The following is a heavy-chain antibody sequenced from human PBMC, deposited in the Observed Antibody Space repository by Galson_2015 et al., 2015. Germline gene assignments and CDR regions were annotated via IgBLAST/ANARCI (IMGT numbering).Heavy chain of an antibody. CDR1: GFTFSSYG. CDR2: IWYDGSNK. CDR3: ARSSGLSTRGAFDI. D-gene: IGHD5/OR15-5a*01. J-gene: IGHJ3*02. Sequence: SLRLSCAASGFTFSSYGMHWVRQAPGKGLEWVAVIWYDGSNKYYADSVKGRFTISRDNSKNTLYLQMNSLRAEVTAVYYCARSSGLSTRGAFDIWGQGTMVTVSS. V-gene: IGHV3-33*01.